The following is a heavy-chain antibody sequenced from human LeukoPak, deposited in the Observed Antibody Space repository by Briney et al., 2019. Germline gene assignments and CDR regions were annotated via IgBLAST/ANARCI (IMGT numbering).Heavy chain of an antibody. CDR3: ASVTIAVAGDFDY. CDR2: IGTSGSPI. CDR1: GFTFSYYS. V-gene: IGHV3-48*02. Sequence: PGGSLRLSCAASGFTFSYYSMNWGRQPPGKGLEWVSYIGTSGSPIYYADSVKGRFTISRDNAKNSLYLQMNSLRDEDTAVYYCASVTIAVAGDFDYWGQGTLVTVSS. J-gene: IGHJ4*02. D-gene: IGHD6-19*01.